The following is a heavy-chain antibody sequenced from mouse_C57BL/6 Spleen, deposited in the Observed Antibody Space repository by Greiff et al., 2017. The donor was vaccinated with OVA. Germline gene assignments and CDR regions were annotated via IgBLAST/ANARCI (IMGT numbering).Heavy chain of an antibody. CDR1: GYAFSSSW. D-gene: IGHD2-1*01. CDR3: ARNPYGKDAMDY. Sequence: VKLMESGPELVKPGASVKISCKASGYAFSSSWMNWVKQRPGKGLEWIGRIYPGDGDTNYNGKFKGKATLTADKSSSTAYMQLSSLTSEDSAVYFCARNPYGKDAMDYWGQGTSVTVSS. CDR2: IYPGDGDT. V-gene: IGHV1-82*01. J-gene: IGHJ4*01.